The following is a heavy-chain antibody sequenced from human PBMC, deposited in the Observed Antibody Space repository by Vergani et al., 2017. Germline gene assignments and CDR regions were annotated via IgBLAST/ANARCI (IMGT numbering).Heavy chain of an antibody. V-gene: IGHV3-21*01. CDR1: GFTFSSYS. CDR3: ARDPVAASVYYYYGMDV. Sequence: EVQLVESGGGLVKPGGSLRLSCAASGFTFSSYSMNWVRQAPGKGLEWVSSISSSSSYIYYADSVKGRFTISRDNAKNSLYLQMNGLRAEDTAVYYCARDPVAASVYYYYGMDVWGQGTTVTVSS. D-gene: IGHD6-6*01. CDR2: ISSSSSYI. J-gene: IGHJ6*02.